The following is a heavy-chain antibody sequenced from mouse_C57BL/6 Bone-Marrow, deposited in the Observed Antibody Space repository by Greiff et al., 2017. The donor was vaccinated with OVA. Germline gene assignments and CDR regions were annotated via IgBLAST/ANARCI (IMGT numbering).Heavy chain of an antibody. CDR1: GFNIKDYY. D-gene: IGHD1-1*01. V-gene: IGHV14-2*01. CDR2: IDPEDGET. Sequence: EVQLQQSGAELVKPGASVKLSCTASGFNIKDYYMHWVKQRTEQGLEWIGRIDPEDGETKYAPKFQGKATLTADTSSNTAYLLLSSLTTEDTAVYYCAREEDGSSYWFAYWGQGTLVTVSA. CDR3: AREEDGSSYWFAY. J-gene: IGHJ3*01.